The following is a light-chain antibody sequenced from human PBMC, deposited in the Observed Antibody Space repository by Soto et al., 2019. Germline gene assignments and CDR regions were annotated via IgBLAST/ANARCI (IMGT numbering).Light chain of an antibody. CDR3: QQYLSFPMYT. V-gene: IGKV3-15*01. CDR1: QSVRSD. J-gene: IGKJ2*01. CDR2: GAS. Sequence: EIVMTQSPATLSVSPGERATLSCRASQSVRSDLVWYQQKPGQAPRLLIYGASTRATAIPARYSGSGSGTEFNLTISSLQSEDVAIYYCQQYLSFPMYTFAQGTKLEIK.